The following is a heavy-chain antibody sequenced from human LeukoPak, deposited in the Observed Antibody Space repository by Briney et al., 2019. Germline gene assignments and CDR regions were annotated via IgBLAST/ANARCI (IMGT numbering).Heavy chain of an antibody. CDR2: ISSSSSTI. Sequence: GGSLRLSCAASGFTFSSYSMNWVRQAPGKGLEWVSYISSSSSTIYYADSVKGRFTISRDNAKNSLYLQMNSLRAEDTAVYYCARSYDSSGYDYPDYWGQGTLVTVSS. CDR1: GFTFSSYS. V-gene: IGHV3-48*04. CDR3: ARSYDSSGYDYPDY. D-gene: IGHD3-22*01. J-gene: IGHJ4*02.